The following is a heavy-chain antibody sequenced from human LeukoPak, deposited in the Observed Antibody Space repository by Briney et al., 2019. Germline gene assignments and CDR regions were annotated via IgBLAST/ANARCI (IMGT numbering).Heavy chain of an antibody. CDR3: ARDEGNTGWYTFDY. J-gene: IGHJ4*02. D-gene: IGHD6-19*01. CDR1: GDSVSSINGA. Sequence: SQTLSLTCDISGDSVSSINGAWNWIRQSPSRGLEWLGRTYYRSKWYYDYAVSMKGRININPATSQNLFSLQLTSVTPDDTAVYYCARDEGNTGWYTFDYWGQGTLVTVSS. CDR2: TYYRSKWYY. V-gene: IGHV6-1*01.